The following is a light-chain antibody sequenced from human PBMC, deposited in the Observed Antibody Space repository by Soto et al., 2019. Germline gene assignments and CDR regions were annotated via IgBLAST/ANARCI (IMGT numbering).Light chain of an antibody. CDR2: EDT. V-gene: IGLV3-1*01. CDR3: QAWDSGTVA. J-gene: IGLJ2*01. CDR1: TLGSKF. Sequence: SYELTQPPSVSVSPGQTANITCSGNTLGSKFVFWYQQKAGQSPMVVIYEDTKRPSGIPERFSGSNTGNTAPLTISGTQAMDEADFYCQAWDSGTVAFGGGTQLTVL.